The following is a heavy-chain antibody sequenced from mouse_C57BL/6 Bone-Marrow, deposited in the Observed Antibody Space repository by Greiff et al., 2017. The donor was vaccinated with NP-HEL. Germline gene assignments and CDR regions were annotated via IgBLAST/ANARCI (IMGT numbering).Heavy chain of an antibody. Sequence: VQLQQSGPELVKPGASVKIPCKASGYTFTDYNMDWVKQSHGKSLEWIGDINPNNGGTIYNQKFKGKATLTVDKSSSTAYMELRSLTSEDTAVDYCARSYYSNYEGFLGYAMDYWGQGTSVTVSS. D-gene: IGHD2-5*01. CDR3: ARSYYSNYEGFLGYAMDY. V-gene: IGHV1-18*01. J-gene: IGHJ4*01. CDR1: GYTFTDYN. CDR2: INPNNGGT.